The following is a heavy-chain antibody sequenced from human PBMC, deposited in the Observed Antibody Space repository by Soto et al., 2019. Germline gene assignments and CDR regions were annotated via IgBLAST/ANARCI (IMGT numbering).Heavy chain of an antibody. CDR1: GFTFSDYY. CDR3: ARGAVRGVIISYYMDV. Sequence: GGSLRLSCAASGFTFSDYYMSWIRQAPGKGLEWVSYISSSGSTIYYADSVKGRFTISRDNAKNSLYLQMNSLRAEDTAVYYCARGAVRGVIISYYMDVWGKGTTVTVSS. V-gene: IGHV3-11*01. D-gene: IGHD3-10*01. J-gene: IGHJ6*03. CDR2: ISSSGSTI.